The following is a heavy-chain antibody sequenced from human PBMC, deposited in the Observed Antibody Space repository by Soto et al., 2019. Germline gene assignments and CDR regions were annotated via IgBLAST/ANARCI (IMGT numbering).Heavy chain of an antibody. CDR3: ARRYYDSSGYWHFDY. CDR1: GYTFSSYP. V-gene: IGHV1-69*13. J-gene: IGHJ4*02. CDR2: IIPILDTA. D-gene: IGHD3-22*01. Sequence: SVKVSCKASGYTFSSYPISWVRQAPGQGLEWMGGIIPILDTANYAQKFQGRVTITADESTSTAYMELSSLRSEDTAVYYCARRYYDSSGYWHFDYWGQGTLVTVSS.